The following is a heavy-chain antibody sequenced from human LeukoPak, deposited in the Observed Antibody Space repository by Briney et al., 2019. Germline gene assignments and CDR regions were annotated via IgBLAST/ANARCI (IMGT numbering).Heavy chain of an antibody. CDR3: TRGSGWYPDY. Sequence: GGSLRLSCAASGFAFSSFWMSWVRQVLGKGLEWVANINQDGREKNYVDSVKGRFTIFRDNAKNSLYLQMNSLRVEDTAVFYCTRGSGWYPDYWGQGTLVTVSS. D-gene: IGHD6-19*01. J-gene: IGHJ4*02. CDR1: GFAFSSFW. CDR2: INQDGREK. V-gene: IGHV3-7*04.